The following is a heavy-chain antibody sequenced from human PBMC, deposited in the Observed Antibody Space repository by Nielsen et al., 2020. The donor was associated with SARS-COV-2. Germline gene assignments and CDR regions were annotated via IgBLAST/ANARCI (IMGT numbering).Heavy chain of an antibody. CDR2: ISTHNGRT. CDR3: ARGGDTSLVPYFNGLDV. CDR1: DYSFTTFG. Sequence: ASVKVPCKASDYSFTTFGIHWVRQTPGQGLEWMGWISTHNGRTAYAQNLQGRVTMTTDTSTSTAYVELRSLSSDDTAVYYCARGGDTSLVPYFNGLDVWGQGTTVTVSS. V-gene: IGHV1-18*01. J-gene: IGHJ6*02. D-gene: IGHD5-18*01.